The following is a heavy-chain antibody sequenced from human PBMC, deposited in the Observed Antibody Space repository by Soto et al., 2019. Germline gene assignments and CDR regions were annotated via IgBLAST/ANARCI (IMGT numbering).Heavy chain of an antibody. J-gene: IGHJ4*02. Sequence: GGSLRLSCAASGFTFSSYTMHWVRQAPGKGLEYVSTISSSGGSTSYAYSVKGRFTISRDNSKNTLYLQMSSLRAEDMAIYYCAREKNYYCDYWGQGTLVTVSS. CDR3: AREKNYYCDY. CDR2: ISSSGGST. V-gene: IGHV3-64*01. CDR1: GFTFSSYT.